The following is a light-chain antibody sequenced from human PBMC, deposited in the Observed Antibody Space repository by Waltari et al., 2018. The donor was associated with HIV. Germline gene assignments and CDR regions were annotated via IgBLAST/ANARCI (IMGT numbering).Light chain of an antibody. V-gene: IGLV3-21*04. Sequence: SYVLTQPPSVSVAPGETSKITCGGDNIRSKSVHWYQQRPGQAPVLVVFYGSDRPSGIPDRFSGSYAGNTATLTINRVEAGDEADYYCQVWDSSSDNPIFGGGTKLTVL. J-gene: IGLJ2*01. CDR2: YGS. CDR1: NIRSKS. CDR3: QVWDSSSDNPI.